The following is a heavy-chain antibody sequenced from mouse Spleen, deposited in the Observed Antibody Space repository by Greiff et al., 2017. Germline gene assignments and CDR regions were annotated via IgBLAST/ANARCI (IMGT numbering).Heavy chain of an antibody. CDR1: GYTFTSYW. V-gene: IGHV1-61*01. J-gene: IGHJ2*01. Sequence: QVQLKQPGAELVRPGSSVKLSCKASGYTFTSYWMDWVKQRPGQGLEWIGNIYPSDSETHYNQKFKDKATLTVDKSSSTAYMQLSSLTSEDSAVYYCARNWAGYYFDYWGQGTTLTVSS. D-gene: IGHD4-1*01. CDR2: IYPSDSET. CDR3: ARNWAGYYFDY.